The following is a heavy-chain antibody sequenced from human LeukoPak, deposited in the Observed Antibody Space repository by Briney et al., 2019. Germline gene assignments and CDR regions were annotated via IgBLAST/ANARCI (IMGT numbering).Heavy chain of an antibody. Sequence: SQTLSLTCAVSGDSVSNKMAAGNWISQSPSGGLEWLGRTYLRSEWHTDYAFSVRGRLTITADTSKNHFSLQLASVTPEDSAVYYCASGWALSWGQGTLVTVSS. J-gene: IGHJ5*02. CDR3: ASGWALS. D-gene: IGHD1-26*01. CDR1: GDSVSNKMAA. V-gene: IGHV6-1*01. CDR2: TYLRSEWHT.